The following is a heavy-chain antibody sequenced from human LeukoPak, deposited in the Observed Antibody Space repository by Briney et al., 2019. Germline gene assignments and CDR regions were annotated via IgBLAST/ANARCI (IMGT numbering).Heavy chain of an antibody. D-gene: IGHD2-2*01. J-gene: IGHJ4*02. CDR2: INHSGST. CDR3: ARRIPYQLLFGGLCDY. Sequence: SETLSLTCAVYGGPFSGYYWSWIRQPRGKGLEWIGEINHSGSTNYNPSLKSRVSISVDTSKNQFSLKLSSVTAADTAVYYCARRIPYQLLFGGLCDYWGEGTLVTVSS. CDR1: GGPFSGYY. V-gene: IGHV4-34*01.